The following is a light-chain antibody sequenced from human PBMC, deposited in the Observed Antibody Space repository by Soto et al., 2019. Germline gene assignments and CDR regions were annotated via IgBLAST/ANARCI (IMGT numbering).Light chain of an antibody. CDR1: ESIRTW. CDR2: DAS. J-gene: IGKJ5*01. V-gene: IGKV1-5*01. Sequence: DIQMTQSPTTLSASIGDRVTITCRASESIRTWLAWYQHKPGKAPKLLIYDASSLESGVPSRFSGSGSGTDFTLTISSLQPEDFATYYCQEFNGYPLTFGQGTRLEIK. CDR3: QEFNGYPLT.